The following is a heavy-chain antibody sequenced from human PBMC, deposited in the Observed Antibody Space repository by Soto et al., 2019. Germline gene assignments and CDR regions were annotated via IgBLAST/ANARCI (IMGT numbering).Heavy chain of an antibody. CDR1: GDSVSSNNIA. J-gene: IGHJ4*02. D-gene: IGHD3-16*01. Sequence: QTLSLTCAVSGDSVSSNNIAWNWLRQSPWRGLECQGRTYYSSKWYNEYAVSVRSRITINLDTSKNQFSLQLNSVTPEDTAVYYCARGRLSTFDYWGQGAQVTVSS. CDR2: TYYSSKWYN. V-gene: IGHV6-1*01. CDR3: ARGRLSTFDY.